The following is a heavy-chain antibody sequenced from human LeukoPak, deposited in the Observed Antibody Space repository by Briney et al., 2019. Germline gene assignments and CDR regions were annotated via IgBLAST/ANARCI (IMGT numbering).Heavy chain of an antibody. CDR1: GFTFGKYW. CDR3: ARDQYDTWSRRGNFDS. D-gene: IGHD3-3*01. Sequence: GSLRLSCVASGFTFGKYWMSWVRQAPGKGLEWVANIKLDGSEKNYVDSVKGRFTISRDNTKNSLYLQMNSLRVEDTAVFYCARDQYDTWSRRGNFDSWGQGTLVIVSS. V-gene: IGHV3-7*03. J-gene: IGHJ4*02. CDR2: IKLDGSEK.